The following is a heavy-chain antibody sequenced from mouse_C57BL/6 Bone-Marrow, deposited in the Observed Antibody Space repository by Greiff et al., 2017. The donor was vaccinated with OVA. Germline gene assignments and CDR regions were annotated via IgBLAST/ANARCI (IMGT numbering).Heavy chain of an antibody. CDR2: IYPGNSDT. V-gene: IGHV1-5*01. CDR1: GYTFTSYW. CDR3: TRGADYDEGFDY. Sequence: EVQLQQSGTVLARPGASVKMSCKTSGYTFTSYWMHWVKQRPGQGLEWIGAIYPGNSDTSYNQKFKGKAKLTAVTSASTAYMKLSSLTNEDSAVYYCTRGADYDEGFDYWGQGTTLTVSS. D-gene: IGHD2-4*01. J-gene: IGHJ2*01.